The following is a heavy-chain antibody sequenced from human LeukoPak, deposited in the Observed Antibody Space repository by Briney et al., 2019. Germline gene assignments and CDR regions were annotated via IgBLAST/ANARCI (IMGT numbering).Heavy chain of an antibody. Sequence: GGSLRLSCAVSGFTFSGFWMSWSRQAPGKGLEWVASINSDGSEGYYADVVKGRFTISRDNAKNSLYLQINSLGAEDTAVYYCARVPDSSGWLFDYWGQGTLVPVSS. CDR3: ARVPDSSGWLFDY. CDR1: GFTFSGFW. D-gene: IGHD6-19*01. CDR2: INSDGSEG. V-gene: IGHV3-7*03. J-gene: IGHJ4*02.